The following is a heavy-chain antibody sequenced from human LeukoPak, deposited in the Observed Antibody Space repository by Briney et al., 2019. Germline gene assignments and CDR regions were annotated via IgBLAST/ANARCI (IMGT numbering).Heavy chain of an antibody. D-gene: IGHD3-22*01. CDR3: ARILGSGYSAEF. J-gene: IGHJ4*02. CDR2: IHYDGNKK. V-gene: IGHV3-33*01. CDR1: GFTFRNFG. Sequence: GGSLRLSCAASGFTFRNFGMHWVRQAQGKGLEWVAAIHYDGNKKYYADSVKGRFTISKDSSKNTLYMQMNSLRAEDTAVYYCARILGSGYSAEFWGQGTLVTVSS.